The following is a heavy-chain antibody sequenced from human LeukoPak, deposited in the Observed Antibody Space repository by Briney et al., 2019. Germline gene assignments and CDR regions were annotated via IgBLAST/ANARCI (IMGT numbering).Heavy chain of an antibody. CDR2: IYGGNGNT. D-gene: IGHD2-21*02. CDR3: ARGWGGDCYHVH. Sequence: ASVKVSCKASGYTFTSYALHWVRQAPGQRLEWMGWIYGGNGNTKYSQKFQGRVSITRDTSASTVYMELSSLGSEDTAVYYCARGWGGDCYHVHWGQGTLVTVSS. V-gene: IGHV1-3*01. J-gene: IGHJ4*02. CDR1: GYTFTSYA.